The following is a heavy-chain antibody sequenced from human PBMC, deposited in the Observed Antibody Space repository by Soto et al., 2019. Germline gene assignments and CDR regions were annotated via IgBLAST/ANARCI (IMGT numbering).Heavy chain of an antibody. CDR2: ISYDGSNK. J-gene: IGHJ4*02. D-gene: IGHD6-19*01. CDR3: ARGRGIAVAGTDY. V-gene: IGHV3-30-3*01. CDR1: GFTFSSYA. Sequence: QVQLVESGGGVVQPGRSLRLSCAASGFTFSSYAMHWVRQAPGKGLEWVAVISYDGSNKYYADSVKGRFTISRDNXKNTLYLQMNSLRAEDTAVYYCARGRGIAVAGTDYWGQGTLVTVSS.